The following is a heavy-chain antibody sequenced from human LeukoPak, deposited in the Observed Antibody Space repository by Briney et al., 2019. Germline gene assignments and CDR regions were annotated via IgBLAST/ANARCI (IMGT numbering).Heavy chain of an antibody. CDR1: GDSFTSYW. Sequence: GESLKISCKGSGDSFTSYWIGWVRQVPGKGLEWMGIIYPGDSDTRYSPSFQGQVTISADKSISTAYLQWSSLKASDTAMYYCARTGVVPAAQSDYWGQGTLVTVSS. D-gene: IGHD2-2*01. CDR3: ARTGVVPAAQSDY. V-gene: IGHV5-51*01. J-gene: IGHJ4*02. CDR2: IYPGDSDT.